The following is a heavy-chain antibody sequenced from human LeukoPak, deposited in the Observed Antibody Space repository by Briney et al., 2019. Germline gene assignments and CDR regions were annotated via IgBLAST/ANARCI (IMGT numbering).Heavy chain of an antibody. V-gene: IGHV3-9*01. CDR2: ISWNSGSI. Sequence: GGSLRLSCAASGFTFDDYAMNWVRQAPGKGLEWVSGISWNSGSIGYADSVKGRFTISRDNAKNSLHLQMNSLRAEDTALYYCAKGVGATFDAFDIWGQGTMVTV. D-gene: IGHD1-26*01. J-gene: IGHJ3*02. CDR1: GFTFDDYA. CDR3: AKGVGATFDAFDI.